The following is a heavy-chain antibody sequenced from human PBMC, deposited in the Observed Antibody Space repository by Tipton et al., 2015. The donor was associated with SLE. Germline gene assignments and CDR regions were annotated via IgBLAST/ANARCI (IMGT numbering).Heavy chain of an antibody. CDR1: GGSISSYY. J-gene: IGHJ4*02. CDR3: ASGTLEWSHEPDY. V-gene: IGHV4-59*12. D-gene: IGHD3-3*01. CDR2: IYYRGSP. Sequence: TLSLTCFVAGGSISSYYWSWIRQPTGKGLEWIGNIYYRGSPYYNPSLKSRVTISVNTSKNQFSLRLSSVTAADTAMFYCASGTLEWSHEPDYWGQGTLVTVSS.